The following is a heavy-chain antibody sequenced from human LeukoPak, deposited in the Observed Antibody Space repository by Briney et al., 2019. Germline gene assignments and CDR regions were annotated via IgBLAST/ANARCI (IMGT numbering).Heavy chain of an antibody. V-gene: IGHV4-31*03. CDR2: IYYSGST. D-gene: IGHD3-22*01. CDR3: ARGSYYYDSSGYFLAEYFQH. J-gene: IGHJ1*01. Sequence: SETLSLTCTVSGGSISSGGYYWSWIRQHPGKGLEWIGYIYYSGSTYYNPSLKSRVTISVDTSKNQFSPKLSSVTAADTAVYYCARGSYYYDSSGYFLAEYFQHWGQGTLVTVSS. CDR1: GGSISSGGYY.